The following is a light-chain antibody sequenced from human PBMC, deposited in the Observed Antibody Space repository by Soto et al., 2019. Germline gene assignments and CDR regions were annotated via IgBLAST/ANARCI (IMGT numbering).Light chain of an antibody. V-gene: IGLV2-14*01. CDR3: SSYTSSNTPYV. Sequence: QSVLTQPPSVSGSPGQSITISCTGSGSDVGAYHFVSWYQHHPGKAPKLILYEVTARPSGVSSRFSGSKSGNTASLTISGLQADDEANYYCSSYTSSNTPYVFGTGTKVTVL. CDR1: GSDVGAYHF. CDR2: EVT. J-gene: IGLJ1*01.